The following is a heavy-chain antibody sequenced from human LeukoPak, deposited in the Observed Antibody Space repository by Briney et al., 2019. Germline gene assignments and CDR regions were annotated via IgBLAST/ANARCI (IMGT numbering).Heavy chain of an antibody. CDR3: VKGLYSSSKNWFDP. V-gene: IGHV3-64D*09. CDR2: ISSSGGNT. J-gene: IGHJ5*02. D-gene: IGHD6-6*01. Sequence: GGSLRLSCSASGFTFSDYAMHWVRQAPGKGLEYVSGISSSGGNTYYTDSVKGRFTVSRDNSKNRLYLQMSSLRPEDTAVYYCVKGLYSSSKNWFDPWGQGTLVTVSS. CDR1: GFTFSDYA.